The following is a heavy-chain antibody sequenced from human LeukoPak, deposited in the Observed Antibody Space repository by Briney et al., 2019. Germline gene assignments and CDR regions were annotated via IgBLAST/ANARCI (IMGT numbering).Heavy chain of an antibody. J-gene: IGHJ3*02. CDR2: IYYSGST. CDR1: GGSLSGYY. Sequence: SETLSLTCTVSGGSLSGYYWTWIRQPPGAGLEWIGYIYYSGSTNYNPSLKSRVTMSVDTSKNQFSLKLSSVTAADTAVYYCAREGAIGYHDAFDIWGQGTMVTVSS. D-gene: IGHD2-15*01. V-gene: IGHV4-59*12. CDR3: AREGAIGYHDAFDI.